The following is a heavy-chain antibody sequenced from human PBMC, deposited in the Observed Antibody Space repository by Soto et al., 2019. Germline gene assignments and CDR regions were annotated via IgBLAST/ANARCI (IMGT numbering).Heavy chain of an antibody. V-gene: IGHV4-39*01. Sequence: QLQLQESGPGLVKPSETLSLTCTVSGGSISSSSYYWGWIRQPPGKGLEWIGSIYYSGSTYYNPSLKSRVTISVDTSKNQFSLKLSSVTAADTAVYYCATCGGDCYSDAFDIWGQGTMVTVSS. CDR2: IYYSGST. J-gene: IGHJ3*02. D-gene: IGHD2-21*02. CDR1: GGSISSSSYY. CDR3: ATCGGDCYSDAFDI.